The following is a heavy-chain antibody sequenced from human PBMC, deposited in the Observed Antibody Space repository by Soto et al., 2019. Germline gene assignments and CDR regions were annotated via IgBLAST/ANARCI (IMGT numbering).Heavy chain of an antibody. D-gene: IGHD2-2*02. CDR3: AGHLYGVIPAALRYFDL. CDR2: IFYSGST. Sequence: QVQLQESGPGLVKPSQTLSLTCTVSGGSISSGGYSWSWIRQHPGKGLEWIGYIFYSGSTYYNPSLTSPVTISIDTSKNKFSLELNSVTAADTSVYYCAGHLYGVIPAALRYFDLWGRGTLVTVSA. V-gene: IGHV4-31*01. J-gene: IGHJ2*01. CDR1: GGSISSGGYS.